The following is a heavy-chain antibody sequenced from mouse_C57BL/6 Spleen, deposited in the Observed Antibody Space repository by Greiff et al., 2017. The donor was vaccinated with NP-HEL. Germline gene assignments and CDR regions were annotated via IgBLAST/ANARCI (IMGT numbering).Heavy chain of an antibody. Sequence: VKLQQSGAELARPGASVKLSCKASGYTFTSYGISWVKQRTGQGLEWIGEIYPRSGNTYYNEKFKGKATLTADKSSSTAYMELRSLTSEDSAVYFCARPYDYDRGFDVWGTGTTVTVSS. CDR1: GYTFTSYG. CDR2: IYPRSGNT. V-gene: IGHV1-81*01. CDR3: ARPYDYDRGFDV. J-gene: IGHJ1*03. D-gene: IGHD2-4*01.